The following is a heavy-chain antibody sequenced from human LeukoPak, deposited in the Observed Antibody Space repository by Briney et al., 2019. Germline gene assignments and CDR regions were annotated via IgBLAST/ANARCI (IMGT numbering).Heavy chain of an antibody. V-gene: IGHV1-18*01. CDR3: ARDQEDEYSYGF. CDR2: ISAYNGNT. D-gene: IGHD5-18*01. CDR1: GYTFTSYG. Sequence: ASVKVSCKASGYTFTSYGISWVRQAPGQGLEWMGWISAYNGNTNYAQKLQGRVTMTTDTSTSTAYMELRSLRSDDTAVYHCARDQEDEYSYGFWGQGTLVTVSS. J-gene: IGHJ4*02.